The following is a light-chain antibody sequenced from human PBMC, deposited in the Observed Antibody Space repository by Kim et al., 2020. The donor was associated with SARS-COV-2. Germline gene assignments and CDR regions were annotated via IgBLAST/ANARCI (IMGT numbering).Light chain of an antibody. J-gene: IGKJ1*01. V-gene: IGKV1-9*01. CDR3: YRLNRYNWM. Sequence: DIQLTQSPSFLSASVGDRVTITCRASQGLGNYLAWYQQTPGKAPKLLIYGASTLQSGIPSRISGSGSGTEFTLTISSLQPEDFGSYFCYRLNRYNWMFGQGTKVDIK. CDR2: GAS. CDR1: QGLGNY.